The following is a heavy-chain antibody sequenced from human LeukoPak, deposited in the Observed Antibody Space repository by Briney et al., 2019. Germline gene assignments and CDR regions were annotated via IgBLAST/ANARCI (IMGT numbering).Heavy chain of an antibody. CDR2: IIPIFGTA. V-gene: IGHV1-69*01. CDR3: AREGGGYYGSGSYDY. Sequence: ASVKVSCKASGGTFSSYAISWVRQAPGQGLEWMGGIIPIFGTANYAQKFQGRVTITADESTSTAYMELSSLRSEDTAVYYCAREGGGYYGSGSYDYWGQGTLVTVSS. D-gene: IGHD3-10*01. CDR1: GGTFSSYA. J-gene: IGHJ4*02.